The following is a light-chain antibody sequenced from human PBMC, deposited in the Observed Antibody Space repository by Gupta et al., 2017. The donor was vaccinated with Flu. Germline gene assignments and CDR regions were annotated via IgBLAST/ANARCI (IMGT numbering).Light chain of an antibody. CDR3: CAFANSGSWV. CDR1: SSDVGADDF. Sequence: SALTQPASVSGSPGPSVTISCAGTSSDVGADDFVSWHQQHPGKAPKLMTYKVTNRAAGVSDRFSGSRSGNTASLTISGLQAEDEADYYCCAFANSGSWVFGGGTKVTVL. V-gene: IGLV2-14*01. CDR2: KVT. J-gene: IGLJ3*02.